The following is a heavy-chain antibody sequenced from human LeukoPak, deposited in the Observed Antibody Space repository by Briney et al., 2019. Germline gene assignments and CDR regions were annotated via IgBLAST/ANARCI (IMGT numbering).Heavy chain of an antibody. CDR1: GDTFSSYY. V-gene: IGHV1-69*13. J-gene: IGHJ4*02. Sequence: SVKVSCKASGDTFSSYYMHWVRQAPGQGLEWMGGIIPIFGTANYAQKFQGRVTITADESTSTAYMELSSLRSEDTAVYYCAHLPNGHDDYGDYRLAYYFDYWGQGTLVTVSS. D-gene: IGHD4-17*01. CDR3: AHLPNGHDDYGDYRLAYYFDY. CDR2: IIPIFGTA.